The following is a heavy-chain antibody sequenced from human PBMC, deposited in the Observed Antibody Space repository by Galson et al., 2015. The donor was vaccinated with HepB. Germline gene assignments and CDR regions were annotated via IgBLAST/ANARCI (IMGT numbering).Heavy chain of an antibody. J-gene: IGHJ6*03. CDR3: AGDRLHSGAPTNHRYYYVDV. CDR2: IKQDGSEQ. V-gene: IGHV3-7*03. CDR1: GFSFSNYW. Sequence: SLRLSCAVSGFSFSNYWMTWVRQAPGKGLEWVANIKQDGSEQHYVDSVKGRFTISRDNAKNSLYLQMNSLRAEDTAVYYCAGDRLHSGAPTNHRYYYVDVWGKGTSVTVSS. D-gene: IGHD2-15*01.